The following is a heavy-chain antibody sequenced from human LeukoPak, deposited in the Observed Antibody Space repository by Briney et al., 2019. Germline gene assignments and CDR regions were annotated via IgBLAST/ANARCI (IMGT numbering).Heavy chain of an antibody. Sequence: GGSLRLSCTASGFTFGNYAMSWVRQAPGKGLEWVGFIRSKAYGGTTEYAASVKSRFTISRDDSKSIAYLQMNSLKTEDTAVYYCTFDYGGNTGYFQHWGQGTLVTVSS. V-gene: IGHV3-49*04. J-gene: IGHJ1*01. D-gene: IGHD4-23*01. CDR2: IRSKAYGGTT. CDR1: GFTFGNYA. CDR3: TFDYGGNTGYFQH.